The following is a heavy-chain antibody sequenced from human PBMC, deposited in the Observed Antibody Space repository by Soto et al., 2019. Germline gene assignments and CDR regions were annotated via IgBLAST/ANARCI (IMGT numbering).Heavy chain of an antibody. J-gene: IGHJ4*02. V-gene: IGHV4-39*01. CDR2: IYFSGSGTS. D-gene: IGHD3-22*01. CDR3: SRPRYRFGTSGYYSFDY. Sequence: CGLKNQAPGKGLEWVGSIYFSGSGTSHYNPSLKSRVTISVDTSKNQFSLKLTSVTAADTAVYYCSRPRYRFGTSGYYSFDYWGQGTLVTVSS.